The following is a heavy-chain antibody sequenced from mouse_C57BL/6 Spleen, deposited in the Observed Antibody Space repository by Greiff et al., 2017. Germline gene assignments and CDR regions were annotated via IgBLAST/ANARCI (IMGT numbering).Heavy chain of an antibody. J-gene: IGHJ2*01. V-gene: IGHV1-64*01. CDR3: ALSTMVTGYYFDY. CDR2: IHPNSGST. CDR1: GYTFTSYW. D-gene: IGHD2-2*01. Sequence: VQLQQPGAELVKPGASVKLSCKASGYTFTSYWMHWVKQRPGQGLEWIGMIHPNSGSTNYNEKFTSKATLTVDKSSSTAYMQLSSLTSADSAVYDCALSTMVTGYYFDYWGQGTTLTVSS.